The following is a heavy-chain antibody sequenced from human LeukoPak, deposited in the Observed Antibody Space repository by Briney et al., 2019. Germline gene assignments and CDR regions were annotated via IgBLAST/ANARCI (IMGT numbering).Heavy chain of an antibody. CDR2: ISSSSSYI. V-gene: IGHV3-21*01. D-gene: IGHD3-22*01. Sequence: GGSLRLSCAASGFTFSSYSMNWVRQAPGKGLEWVSSISSSSSYIYYADSVKGRFTIYRDNAKISLYLQMNSLRAEDTAVYYCARGVYDSSGYYFGPRFIFDYWGQGTLVTVSS. CDR1: GFTFSSYS. CDR3: ARGVYDSSGYYFGPRFIFDY. J-gene: IGHJ4*02.